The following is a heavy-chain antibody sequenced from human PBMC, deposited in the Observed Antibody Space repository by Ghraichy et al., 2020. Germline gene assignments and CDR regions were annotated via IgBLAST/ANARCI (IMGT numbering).Heavy chain of an antibody. CDR1: GGSISNSSYY. J-gene: IGHJ5*02. Sequence: SETLSLTCTVSGGSISNSSYYWGWIRLPPGKGPEWIGSIYYRGSSYYNPSLKSRVTLSVDTSNNQFSLNLSSVTAADTAMYYCARGRYGSGSYYGGFDPWGQGTLVTVSS. D-gene: IGHD3-10*01. V-gene: IGHV4-39*07. CDR2: IYYRGSS. CDR3: ARGRYGSGSYYGGFDP.